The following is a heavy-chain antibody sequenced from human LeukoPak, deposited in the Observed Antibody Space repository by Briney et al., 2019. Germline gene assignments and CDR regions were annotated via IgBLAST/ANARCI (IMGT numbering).Heavy chain of an antibody. J-gene: IGHJ6*03. CDR3: TSYITFGGVPTPDYYYYYMDV. CDR2: IIPIFGTA. V-gene: IGHV1-69*13. CDR1: GGTFSSYA. Sequence: GASVKVSCKASGGTFSSYAISWVRQAPGQGLEWMGGIIPIFGTANYAQKFQGRVTITADESTSTAYMELSSLRSEDTAVYYCTSYITFGGVPTPDYYYYYMDVWGKGTTVTISS. D-gene: IGHD3-16*01.